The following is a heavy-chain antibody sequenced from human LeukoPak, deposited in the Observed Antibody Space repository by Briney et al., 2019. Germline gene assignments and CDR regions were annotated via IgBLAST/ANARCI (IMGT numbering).Heavy chain of an antibody. V-gene: IGHV1-8*02. D-gene: IGHD3-22*01. Sequence: ASVKVSCKASGYTFTGYYMHWVRQATGQGLEWMGWMNPNSGNTGYAQKFQGRVTMTRNTSISTAYMELSSLRSEDTAVYYCARGFHYYDSSGYYLNWSDPWGQGTLVTVSS. CDR1: GYTFTGYY. CDR2: MNPNSGNT. CDR3: ARGFHYYDSSGYYLNWSDP. J-gene: IGHJ5*02.